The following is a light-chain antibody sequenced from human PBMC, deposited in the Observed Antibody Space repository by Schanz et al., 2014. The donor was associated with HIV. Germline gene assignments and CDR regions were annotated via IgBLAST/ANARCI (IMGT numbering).Light chain of an antibody. CDR3: QHFGDSRGT. V-gene: IGKV3-20*01. CDR1: QSVSSSY. J-gene: IGKJ4*02. CDR2: GAS. Sequence: EIVLTQSPGTLSLSPGERATLSCRASQSVSSSYLAWYQQKPGQAPRLLIYGASSRATGIPDRFSGSGSGTDFTLTISRVEPEDYAVYYCQHFGDSRGTFGGGTKVEIK.